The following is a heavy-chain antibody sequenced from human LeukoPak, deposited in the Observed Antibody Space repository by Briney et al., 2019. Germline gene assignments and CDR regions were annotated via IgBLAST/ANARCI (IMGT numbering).Heavy chain of an antibody. J-gene: IGHJ3*02. V-gene: IGHV3-48*04. D-gene: IGHD2-2*01. CDR1: GFTFSSYS. Sequence: GGSLRLSCAASGFTFSSYSMNWVRQAPGKGLEWISYVSSSSGTIYYADSVKGRFTISRDNAKNSLYLQMNSLRAEDTAVYYCARGGNIVVVPAAGDAFDIWGQGTMVTVSS. CDR3: ARGGNIVVVPAAGDAFDI. CDR2: VSSSSGTI.